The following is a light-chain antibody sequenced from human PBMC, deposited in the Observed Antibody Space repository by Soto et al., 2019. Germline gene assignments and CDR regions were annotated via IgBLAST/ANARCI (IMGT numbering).Light chain of an antibody. CDR1: QSIGTW. V-gene: IGKV1-5*01. J-gene: IGKJ1*01. CDR3: QQYSDSSGA. Sequence: IQTTQSTSTLSASVGYRVTITCGASQSIGTWLAWYQQKPGKAPKLLIFDASTLESGVPSRFSGSGSGTDFTLTISSLQPDDFATYYCQQYSDSSGAFGQGTKV. CDR2: DAS.